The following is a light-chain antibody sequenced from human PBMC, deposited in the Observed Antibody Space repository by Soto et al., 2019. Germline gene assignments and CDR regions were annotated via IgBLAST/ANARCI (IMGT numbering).Light chain of an antibody. J-gene: IGLJ2*01. CDR2: SNN. Sequence: QSVLTQPPSASGTPGQRVTISCSGSSSNIGSNPVDWYQQLPGTAPKVLIYSNNQRPAGVPDRFSGSKSGTSASLAISGLQSEDETDYYCAAWDDSVNGLVFGGGTKVTVL. CDR3: AAWDDSVNGLV. V-gene: IGLV1-44*01. CDR1: SSNIGSNP.